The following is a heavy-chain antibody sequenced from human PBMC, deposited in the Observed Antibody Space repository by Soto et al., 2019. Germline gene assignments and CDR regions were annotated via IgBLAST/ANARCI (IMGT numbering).Heavy chain of an antibody. D-gene: IGHD6-25*01. J-gene: IGHJ4*02. CDR1: GFTFSGSS. CDR3: ARYRLAADLSDFDY. V-gene: IGHV3-73*02. CDR2: IRNKANSYAT. Sequence: EVQLVESGGGLVQPGGSLKLSCEASGFTFSGSSVHWVRQASGKGLEWVGRIRNKANSYATPYAASVRGRFTISRDDSKSIAYLQMDSLKTEDTAMYFCARYRLAADLSDFDYWGQGTLVTVSS.